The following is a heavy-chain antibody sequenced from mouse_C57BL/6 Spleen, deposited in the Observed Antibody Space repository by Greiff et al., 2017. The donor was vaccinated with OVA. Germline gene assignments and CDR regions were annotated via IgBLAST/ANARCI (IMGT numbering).Heavy chain of an antibody. V-gene: IGHV1-55*01. CDR1: GYTFTSYW. Sequence: QVHVKQPGAELVKPGASVKMSCKASGYTFTSYWITWVKQRPGQGLEWIGDIYPGSGSTNYNEKFKSKATLTVDTSSSTAYMQLSSLTSEDSAVYYCARSTDYDDDGAWFAYWGQGTLVTVSA. D-gene: IGHD2-4*01. J-gene: IGHJ3*01. CDR2: IYPGSGST. CDR3: ARSTDYDDDGAWFAY.